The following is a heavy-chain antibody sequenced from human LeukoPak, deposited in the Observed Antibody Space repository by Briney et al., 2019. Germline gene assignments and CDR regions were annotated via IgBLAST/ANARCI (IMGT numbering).Heavy chain of an antibody. Sequence: GGSLRLSCAPSGFTFTSYGMHWGPQAPGKGRGGVAFIRYDGSNTFYTDSVKGRFTISRDNSKNTLSLQMNSLRAEDTAVYYCAKSQYQLRWGDYFDYWGQGTLVTVSS. J-gene: IGHJ4*02. CDR1: GFTFTSYG. D-gene: IGHD4-23*01. CDR3: AKSQYQLRWGDYFDY. CDR2: IRYDGSNT. V-gene: IGHV3-30*02.